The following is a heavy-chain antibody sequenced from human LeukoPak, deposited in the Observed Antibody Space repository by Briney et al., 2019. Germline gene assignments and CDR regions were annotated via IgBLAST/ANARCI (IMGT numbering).Heavy chain of an antibody. J-gene: IGHJ6*02. CDR3: AKAEAAAGIWNGMDV. V-gene: IGHV3-30-3*01. D-gene: IGHD6-13*01. CDR1: GFTFSSYA. Sequence: GGSLRLSCAASGFTFSSYAMHWVRQAPGKGLEWVAVISYDGSNKYYADSVKGRFTISRDNSKNTLYLQMNSLRAEDTAVYYCAKAEAAAGIWNGMDVWGQGTTVTVSS. CDR2: ISYDGSNK.